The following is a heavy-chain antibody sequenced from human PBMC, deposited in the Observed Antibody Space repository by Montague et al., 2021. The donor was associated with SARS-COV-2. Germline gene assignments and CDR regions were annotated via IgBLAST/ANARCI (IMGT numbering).Heavy chain of an antibody. D-gene: IGHD2/OR15-2a*01. J-gene: IGHJ4*02. Sequence: SETLSLTCAVYGGSFSGYYWSWIRQPPGKGLEWIGEINHSGSTNYNPSLKSRLTISLDTSKNQFSLKLSSVTAADTAVYYCARDDFRWDFDCWGQGTLVTASS. CDR1: GGSFSGYY. V-gene: IGHV4-34*01. CDR2: INHSGST. CDR3: ARDDFRWDFDC.